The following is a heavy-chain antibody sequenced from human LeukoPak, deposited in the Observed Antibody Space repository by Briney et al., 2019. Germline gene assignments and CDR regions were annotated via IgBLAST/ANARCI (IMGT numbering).Heavy chain of an antibody. Sequence: ASVKVSCKASGYTFTGYYMHWVRQAPGHGLEWMGWINPDSGGTNYAQKFQGRVTMTRDTSINTAYMELSRLRSDDTAVYYCARSQDDYGDYWFDYWGQGTLVTVSS. CDR1: GYTFTGYY. D-gene: IGHD4-17*01. CDR3: ARSQDDYGDYWFDY. V-gene: IGHV1-2*02. J-gene: IGHJ4*02. CDR2: INPDSGGT.